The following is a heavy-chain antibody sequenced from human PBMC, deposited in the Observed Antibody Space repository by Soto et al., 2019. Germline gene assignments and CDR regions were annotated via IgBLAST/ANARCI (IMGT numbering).Heavy chain of an antibody. CDR1: GFTFSSYA. CDR3: AKAAAPHGSCSGGSCYSGWAFDI. CDR2: ISGSGGST. J-gene: IGHJ3*02. V-gene: IGHV3-23*01. D-gene: IGHD2-15*01. Sequence: GGSLRLSCAASGFTFSSYAMSWVRQAPGRGLEWVSAISGSGGSTYYADSVKGRFTISRDNSKNTLYLQMNSLRAEDTAVYYCAKAAAPHGSCSGGSCYSGWAFDIWGQGTMVTVSS.